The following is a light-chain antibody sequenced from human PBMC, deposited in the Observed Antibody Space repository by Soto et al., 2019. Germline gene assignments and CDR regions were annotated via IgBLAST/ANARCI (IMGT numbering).Light chain of an antibody. V-gene: IGLV3-9*01. CDR1: NIGTKD. J-gene: IGLJ3*02. Sequence: SSELTQPLSVSVALGQTARITCGGNNIGTKDVHWYQQKPGQAPVLVMYRDSHRPSGIPERFSGSHSGNTATLTISRAQAGDEADYYCQVWDSSTGVFGGGTKVTVL. CDR2: RDS. CDR3: QVWDSSTGV.